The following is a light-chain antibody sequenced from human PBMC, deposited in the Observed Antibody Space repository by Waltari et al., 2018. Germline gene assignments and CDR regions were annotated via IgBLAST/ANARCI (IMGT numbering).Light chain of an antibody. J-gene: IGKJ2*01. CDR2: LAY. CDR1: QSLLQTDGRHF. V-gene: IGKV2-28*01. Sequence: DVVLTQSPLSLYVTPGEPFSISSRSSQSLLQTDGRHFLDWYLQRPGQSPQLLIYLAYYRASVVPDRFSGSGSGTDFSLKISRVEAEDVGVYYCMQARQIPNTFGQGTKLEIK. CDR3: MQARQIPNT.